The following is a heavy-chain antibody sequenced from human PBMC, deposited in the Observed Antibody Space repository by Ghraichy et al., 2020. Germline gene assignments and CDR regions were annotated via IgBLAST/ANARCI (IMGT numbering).Heavy chain of an antibody. Sequence: SQTLSLTCSVSGGSISSSRYFWGWIRQPPGKGLEWIGTIYYSGSTYYNPSLKSRVTISVDTSKNQFSLKLRSVTAADTAVYYCARHDYCSGGNCVLSHSDYGMDVWCQGTSVTVSS. V-gene: IGHV4-39*01. CDR1: GGSISSSRYF. J-gene: IGHJ6*02. D-gene: IGHD2-15*01. CDR3: ARHDYCSGGNCVLSHSDYGMDV. CDR2: IYYSGST.